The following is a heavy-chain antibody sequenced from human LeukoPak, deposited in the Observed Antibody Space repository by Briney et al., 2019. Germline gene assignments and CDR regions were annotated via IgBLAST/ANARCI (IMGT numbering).Heavy chain of an antibody. V-gene: IGHV4-39*07. CDR1: GGSISSSSYY. J-gene: IGHJ6*02. D-gene: IGHD3-10*01. CDR3: ARLGPLPSHPYGMDV. Sequence: SETLSLTCTVSGGSISSSSYYWGWIRQPPGKGLEWIGSIYYSGSTNYNPSLKSRVTISVDTSKNQFSLKLSSVTAADTAVYYCARLGPLPSHPYGMDVWGQGTTVTVSS. CDR2: IYYSGST.